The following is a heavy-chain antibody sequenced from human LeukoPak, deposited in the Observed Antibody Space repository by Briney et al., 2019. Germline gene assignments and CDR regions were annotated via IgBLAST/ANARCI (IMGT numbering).Heavy chain of an antibody. CDR1: GYSFTSYW. J-gene: IGHJ4*02. CDR3: ARRGRYYDSSGYNFDY. CDR2: IYPGDSDT. Sequence: GESLKISCRGSGYSFTSYWIGWARQMPGKGLEWMGIIYPGDSDTRYSPSFQGQVTISADKSISTAYLQWSSLKASDTAMYYCARRGRYYDSSGYNFDYWGQGTLVTVSS. D-gene: IGHD3-22*01. V-gene: IGHV5-51*01.